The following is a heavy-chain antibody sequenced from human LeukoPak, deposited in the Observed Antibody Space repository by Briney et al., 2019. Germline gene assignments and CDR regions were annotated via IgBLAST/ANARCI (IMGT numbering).Heavy chain of an antibody. D-gene: IGHD3-3*01. Sequence: GGSLRLSCAASGFTFSNYWMHWVRQTPGRGLVCVLRINGDGSSIAYADSVKGRFTTSRDNAKNTLYLQMNSLRAEDTAVYYCARITIFGVVPLYGMDVWGQGTTVTVSS. CDR3: ARITIFGVVPLYGMDV. V-gene: IGHV3-74*01. CDR2: INGDGSSI. CDR1: GFTFSNYW. J-gene: IGHJ6*02.